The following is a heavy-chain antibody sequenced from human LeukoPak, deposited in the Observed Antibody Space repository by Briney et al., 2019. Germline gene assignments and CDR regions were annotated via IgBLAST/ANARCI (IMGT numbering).Heavy chain of an antibody. CDR3: AKDGPAAEVPCDY. CDR2: ISFDGSKK. V-gene: IGHV3-30*18. CDR1: GFTFSRYG. D-gene: IGHD6-13*01. Sequence: GGSLGLSCAASGFTFSRYGMHWVRQAPGKGLEWVAVISFDGSKKHYADSVKGRFTISRDNSKNTLYLQMNSLRPEDTAVYYCAKDGPAAEVPCDYWGQGTLVTVSS. J-gene: IGHJ4*02.